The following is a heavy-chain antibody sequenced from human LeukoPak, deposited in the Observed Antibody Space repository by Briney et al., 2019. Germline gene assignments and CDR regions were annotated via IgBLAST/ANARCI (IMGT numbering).Heavy chain of an antibody. J-gene: IGHJ4*01. CDR3: ASRESSMARSH. V-gene: IGHV3-7*01. D-gene: IGHD3-10*01. Sequence: PGGSLRLSCAASGFSISDYWMNWVRLVPGKGLGWVANINEDGTIQDYVASVRGRFTISRNNAKNSLYLQMNSLGAEDTAVYYCASRESSMARSHWGHGTLVTVSS. CDR2: INEDGTIQ. CDR1: GFSISDYW.